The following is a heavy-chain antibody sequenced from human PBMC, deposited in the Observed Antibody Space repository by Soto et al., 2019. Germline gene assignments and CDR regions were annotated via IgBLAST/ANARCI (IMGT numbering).Heavy chain of an antibody. J-gene: IGHJ4*02. CDR2: MNPNSGNT. Sequence: ASVKVSCKASGYTFTSYDINWVRQATGQGLEWMGWMNPNSGNTGYAQKFQGRVTMTRNTSISTAYMELSSLRSEDTAVYYCARGPIGYCSGGSCQGYFDYWGQGTLVTVSS. CDR1: GYTFTSYD. D-gene: IGHD2-15*01. CDR3: ARGPIGYCSGGSCQGYFDY. V-gene: IGHV1-8*01.